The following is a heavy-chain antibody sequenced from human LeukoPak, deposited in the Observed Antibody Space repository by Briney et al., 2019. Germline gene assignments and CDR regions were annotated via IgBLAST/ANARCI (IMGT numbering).Heavy chain of an antibody. CDR3: ARLSAAAGFPFFDY. V-gene: IGHV3-53*01. D-gene: IGHD6-13*01. CDR2: IYSGGST. J-gene: IGHJ4*02. CDR1: GFTVSSNY. Sequence: GGSLRLSCAASGFTVSSNYMSWVRQAPGKGLEWVSVIYSGGSTYYADSVKGRFTISRDNSKNTLYLQMNSLRAEDTAVYYCARLSAAAGFPFFDYWGQGTLITVSS.